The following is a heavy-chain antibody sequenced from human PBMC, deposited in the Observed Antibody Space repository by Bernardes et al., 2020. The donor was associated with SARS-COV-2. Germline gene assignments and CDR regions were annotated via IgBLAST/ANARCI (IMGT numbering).Heavy chain of an antibody. CDR3: ARDLGEEVANRGGYGMDV. D-gene: IGHD5-12*01. CDR2: ISTSGNNI. J-gene: IGHJ6*02. V-gene: IGHV3-11*01. Sequence: GGSLRLSCAASGFTFSDYYMRWIRRAPGKGLEWVAYISTSGNNIYYADSVKGRFTISRDNAKNSLFLQMKSLRADDTAVYYCARDLGEEVANRGGYGMDVWGQGTTVIVAS. CDR1: GFTFSDYY.